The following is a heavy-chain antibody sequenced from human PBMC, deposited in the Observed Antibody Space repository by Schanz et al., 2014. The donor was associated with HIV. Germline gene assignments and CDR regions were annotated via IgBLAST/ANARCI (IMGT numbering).Heavy chain of an antibody. D-gene: IGHD1-1*01. J-gene: IGHJ4*02. CDR1: GYTFTDFY. CDR2: IKPNDGET. Sequence: QLQLVQSGAEVKQPGASVRVSCKASGYTFTDFYIYWVRQAPGQGLEWVGYIKPNDGETYYARKFRGRVTMTRDTSISSASLELTRLRSDDTAVYFCTRNRYQLLPFDFWGQGTLVTVSS. CDR3: TRNRYQLLPFDF. V-gene: IGHV1-2*02.